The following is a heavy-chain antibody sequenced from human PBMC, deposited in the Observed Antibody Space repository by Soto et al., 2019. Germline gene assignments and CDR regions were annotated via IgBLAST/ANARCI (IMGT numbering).Heavy chain of an antibody. CDR1: GGSISSSNW. J-gene: IGHJ3*02. CDR3: AYDSSGLTGAFDI. D-gene: IGHD3-22*01. V-gene: IGHV4-4*02. Sequence: QVQLQESGPGLVKPSGTLSLTCAVSGGSISSSNWWSWVRQPPGKGLEWIGEIYHSGSTNYNPSLKSRDTISVDKSKNHFSPKLSSVTAADTAVYYCAYDSSGLTGAFDIRGQGTMVTVSS. CDR2: IYHSGST.